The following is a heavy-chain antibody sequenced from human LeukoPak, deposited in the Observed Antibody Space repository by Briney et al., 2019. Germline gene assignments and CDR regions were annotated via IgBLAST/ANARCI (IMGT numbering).Heavy chain of an antibody. V-gene: IGHV1-18*01. J-gene: IGHJ4*02. CDR1: GYTFTSYG. D-gene: IGHD6-19*01. CDR2: ISAYNGNT. CDR3: ARDALAVTPLDY. Sequence: ASVKVSRKASGYTFTSYGISWVRQAPGQGLEWMGWISAYNGNTNYAQKLQGRVTMTTDTSTSTAYMELRRLSSDDTGVYYCARDALAVTPLDYWGQGTLVTVSS.